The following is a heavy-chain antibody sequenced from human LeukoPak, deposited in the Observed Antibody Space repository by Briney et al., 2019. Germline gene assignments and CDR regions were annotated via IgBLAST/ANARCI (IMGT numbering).Heavy chain of an antibody. CDR1: GFTFSSYA. Sequence: PGGSLRLSCAASGFTFSSYAMSWVRQAPGKGLEWVAVIWYDGSNKYYADSVKGRFTISRDNSKNTLYLQMNSLRAEDTAVYYCAREGGSNPKYYFDYWGQGTLVTVSS. D-gene: IGHD1-26*01. V-gene: IGHV3-33*08. CDR3: AREGGSNPKYYFDY. CDR2: IWYDGSNK. J-gene: IGHJ4*02.